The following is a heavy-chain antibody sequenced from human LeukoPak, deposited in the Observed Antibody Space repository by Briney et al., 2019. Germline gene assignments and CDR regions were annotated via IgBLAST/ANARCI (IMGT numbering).Heavy chain of an antibody. J-gene: IGHJ4*02. Sequence: SQILSLTCAISGGSVSSDTAAWNWFRQSPSRGLEWLGRTYYRSKWYYDYAVSVKSRIIINSDTSKNQVSLQLNSVTSEDTALYYCAREGSYGRIDYWGQGTLVTVSS. CDR1: GGSVSSDTAA. V-gene: IGHV6-1*01. D-gene: IGHD3-10*01. CDR2: TYYRSKWYY. CDR3: AREGSYGRIDY.